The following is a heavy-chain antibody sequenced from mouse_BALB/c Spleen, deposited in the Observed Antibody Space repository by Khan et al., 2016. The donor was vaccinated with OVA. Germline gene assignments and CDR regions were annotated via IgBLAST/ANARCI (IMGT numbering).Heavy chain of an antibody. CDR2: IDPATGNI. CDR3: ARTAIHYYGSYAMDS. CDR1: GFNIKDTY. J-gene: IGHJ4*01. V-gene: IGHV14-3*02. Sequence: EVRLQESGAELVKPGASVKLSCTASGFNIKDTYIHWVNQRPDQGLEWIGRIDPATGNIKYDPKFQGKATFTADTSSNTAYLHLTRLTYEVTAVYYCARTAIHYYGSYAMDSWGLGTSVTVSS. D-gene: IGHD1-2*01.